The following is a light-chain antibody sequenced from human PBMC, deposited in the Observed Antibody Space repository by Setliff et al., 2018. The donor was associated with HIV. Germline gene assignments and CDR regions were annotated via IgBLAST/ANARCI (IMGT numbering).Light chain of an antibody. CDR2: DVI. Sequence: QSVLAQPASVSGSPGQSITFSCTGASSDIGAYNFVSWYQQYPGKAPKLMIYDVINRPSGVSNRFSGSRSGNTASLTISGLQVEDEADYYCSSYTTSSTLYVFGPGTKVTVL. V-gene: IGLV2-14*03. J-gene: IGLJ1*01. CDR1: SSDIGAYNF. CDR3: SSYTTSSTLYV.